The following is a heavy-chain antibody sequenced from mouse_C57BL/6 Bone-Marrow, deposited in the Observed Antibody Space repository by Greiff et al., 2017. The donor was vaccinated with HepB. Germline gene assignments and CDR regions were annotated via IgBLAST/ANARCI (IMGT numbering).Heavy chain of an antibody. J-gene: IGHJ1*03. Sequence: VQLQQPGAELVKPGASVKLSCKASGYTFTSYWMHRVKQRPGQGLEWIGMIHPNSGSTNYNEKFKSKATLTVDKSSSTAYMQLSSLTSEDSAVYYCARSGYYYGSGGYFDVWGTGTTVTVSS. CDR1: GYTFTSYW. V-gene: IGHV1-64*01. CDR2: IHPNSGST. CDR3: ARSGYYYGSGGYFDV. D-gene: IGHD1-1*01.